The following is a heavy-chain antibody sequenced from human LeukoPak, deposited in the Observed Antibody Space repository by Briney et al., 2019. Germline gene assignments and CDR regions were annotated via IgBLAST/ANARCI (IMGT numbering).Heavy chain of an antibody. CDR1: GFTFSSYW. J-gene: IGHJ4*02. D-gene: IGHD5-24*01. CDR3: AKEDAIIGFDC. Sequence: PGGSLRLSCAASGFTFSSYWMSWVRQAPGKGLEWVANIKQAGREKYYVDSVKGRFTISRDNAKNPLHLQMNSLSAEDTAIYYCAKEDAIIGFDCWGQGTLVTVSS. V-gene: IGHV3-7*03. CDR2: IKQAGREK.